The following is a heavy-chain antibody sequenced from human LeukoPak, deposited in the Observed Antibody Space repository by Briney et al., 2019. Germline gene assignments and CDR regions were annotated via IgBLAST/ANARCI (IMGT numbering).Heavy chain of an antibody. CDR3: ARRPYSSSWYYFDY. D-gene: IGHD6-13*01. Sequence: ETLSLTCTVSGGSISSYYWSWVRQAPGKGLEWVANIKQDGSEKYYVDSVKGRFTISRDNAKNSLYLQMNSLRAEDTAVYYCARRPYSSSWYYFDYWGQGTLVTVSS. V-gene: IGHV3-7*01. CDR2: IKQDGSEK. CDR1: GGSISSYY. J-gene: IGHJ4*02.